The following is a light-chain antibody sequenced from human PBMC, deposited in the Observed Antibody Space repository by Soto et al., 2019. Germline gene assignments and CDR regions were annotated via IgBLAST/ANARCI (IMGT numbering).Light chain of an antibody. CDR2: AAS. V-gene: IGKV1-39*01. Sequence: DIQMTQSPSSLSASVGDRVTITCRASQSISSYLYWYQQKPGKAPKLLIYAASSLQSGVPSRFSGSGSGTDFTLTISSLQPEDFATYYCQQSYSTPITFGPGTRLEIK. CDR3: QQSYSTPIT. CDR1: QSISSY. J-gene: IGKJ5*01.